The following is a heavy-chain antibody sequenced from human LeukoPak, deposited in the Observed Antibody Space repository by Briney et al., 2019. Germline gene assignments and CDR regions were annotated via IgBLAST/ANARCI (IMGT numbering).Heavy chain of an antibody. Sequence: GGSLRLSCAASGFTFSSYAMSWVRQAPGKGLEWVSAISSSGGSTYYADSVKGRFTISRDNSKNTLYLQMNSLRAEDTAVYYCGKAKNRGRYSPFNSGGQETLVTFSS. CDR2: ISSSGGST. V-gene: IGHV3-23*01. CDR3: GKAKNRGRYSPFNS. D-gene: IGHD1-26*01. CDR1: GFTFSSYA. J-gene: IGHJ4*02.